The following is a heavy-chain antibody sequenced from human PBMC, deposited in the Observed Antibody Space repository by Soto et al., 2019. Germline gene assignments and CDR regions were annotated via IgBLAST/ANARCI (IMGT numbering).Heavy chain of an antibody. D-gene: IGHD5-18*01. J-gene: IGHJ4*02. CDR3: AKDLDSGYSYSPPSGY. V-gene: IGHV5-51*01. Sequence: KRVGESLKISCQGSGYSFTSNWIGGLRQIRGKGLEWMGIINPADSDIKYSPSFQGQVTISADKSIGTAYLQWSSLRAEDTAVYYCAKDLDSGYSYSPPSGYWGQGTLVTVSS. CDR1: GYSFTSNW. CDR2: INPADSDI.